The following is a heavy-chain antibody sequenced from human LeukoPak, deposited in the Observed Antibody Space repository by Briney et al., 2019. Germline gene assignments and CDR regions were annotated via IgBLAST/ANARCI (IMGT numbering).Heavy chain of an antibody. Sequence: PGGSLRLSCAASGFTFSSYWMNWVRQAPGRGLEWVASISSSSSYIYYADSVRGRFTISRDNAKNSLYLQMNSLRAEDTAVYYCARVLSYYYDSSGYPDYWGQGTLVTVSS. V-gene: IGHV3-21*01. D-gene: IGHD3-22*01. J-gene: IGHJ4*02. CDR1: GFTFSSYW. CDR2: ISSSSSYI. CDR3: ARVLSYYYDSSGYPDY.